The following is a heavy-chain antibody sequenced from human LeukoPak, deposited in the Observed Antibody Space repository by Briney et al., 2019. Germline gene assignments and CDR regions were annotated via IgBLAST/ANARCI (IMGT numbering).Heavy chain of an antibody. CDR1: GGSISSGVYY. J-gene: IGHJ4*02. CDR2: IYYSGRT. CDR3: ARGVRWLQLSYFDY. Sequence: SQTLSLTCPVSGGSISSGVYYWSWIRQHPGKGLEWIGYIYYSGRTYYNPSLKSRVTISVDTSKNQFSLKLSSVTAADTAVYYCARGVRWLQLSYFDYWGQGTLVTVSS. D-gene: IGHD5-24*01. V-gene: IGHV4-31*03.